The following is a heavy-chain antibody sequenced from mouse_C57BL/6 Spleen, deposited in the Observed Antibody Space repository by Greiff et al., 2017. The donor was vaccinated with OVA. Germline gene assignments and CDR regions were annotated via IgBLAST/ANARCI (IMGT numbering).Heavy chain of an antibody. D-gene: IGHD1-1*01. CDR1: GYTFTEYT. J-gene: IGHJ2*01. Sequence: QVQLKESGAELVKPGASVKLSCKASGYTFTEYTIHWVKQRSGQGLEWIGWFYPGSGSIKYNEKFKDKATLTADKSSSTVYMELSRLTSEDSAVYFCARHEGPGATVVAHFDYWGQGTTLTVSS. V-gene: IGHV1-62-2*01. CDR3: ARHEGPGATVVAHFDY. CDR2: FYPGSGSI.